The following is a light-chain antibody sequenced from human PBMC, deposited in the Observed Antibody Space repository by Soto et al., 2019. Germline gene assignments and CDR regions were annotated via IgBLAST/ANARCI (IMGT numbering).Light chain of an antibody. J-gene: IGKJ1*01. Sequence: DIQMTQSPSSLSASVGDRVTITCRASQSISIWLAWYQQKPGKAPELLIHDASKLETGVPSRFSGSGSGTKFTLTISSLQPDDSATYYCQEYNNYSKTFGQGIKVDIK. V-gene: IGKV1-5*01. CDR2: DAS. CDR3: QEYNNYSKT. CDR1: QSISIW.